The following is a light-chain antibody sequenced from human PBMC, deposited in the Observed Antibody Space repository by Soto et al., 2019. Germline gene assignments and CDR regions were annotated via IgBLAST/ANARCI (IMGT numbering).Light chain of an antibody. V-gene: IGKV3-20*01. J-gene: IGKJ1*01. CDR3: QQYGASPWT. CDR2: DTS. CDR1: QRVPNSG. Sequence: EIVLTQSPDTLSLSPGERATLSCRASQRVPNSGLAWYQQKPGQAPSLVISDTSIRATGIQDRFSDSGSGTDFSLIIGRLEAEDFAVYIGQQYGASPWTFGQGTNVEIK.